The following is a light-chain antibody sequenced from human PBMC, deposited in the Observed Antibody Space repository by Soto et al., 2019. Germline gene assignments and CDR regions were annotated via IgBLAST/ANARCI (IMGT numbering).Light chain of an antibody. V-gene: IGLV2-14*03. CDR3: SSYTGSSTLEV. CDR2: DVS. CDR1: SSDVGAYNY. J-gene: IGLJ1*01. Sequence: QSALTQPASVSGYPGQSITISCTGTSSDVGAYNYVSWYQHHPGRAPKLMIYDVSNRPSGVSGRFSGSKSGSTASLTISGLQAEDEADYYCSSYTGSSTLEVFGPGTKLTVL.